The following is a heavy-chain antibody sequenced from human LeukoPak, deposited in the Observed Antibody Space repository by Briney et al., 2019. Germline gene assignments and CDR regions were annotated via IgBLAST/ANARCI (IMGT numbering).Heavy chain of an antibody. CDR1: GGSISSGTNY. J-gene: IGHJ4*02. Sequence: SETLSLTCTVSGGSISSGTNYWSWTRQPAGKGLEWIGRVFTSGSTNYSPCLKSRVTISVDTSKNQFYLKLSSVTAADTAVYYCARDNIAAAGRSLDYWGQGTLVTVSS. CDR2: VFTSGST. CDR3: ARDNIAAAGRSLDY. D-gene: IGHD6-13*01. V-gene: IGHV4-61*02.